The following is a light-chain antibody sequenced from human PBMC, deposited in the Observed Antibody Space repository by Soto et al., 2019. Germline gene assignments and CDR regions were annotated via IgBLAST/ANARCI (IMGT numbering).Light chain of an antibody. Sequence: DIVMTQSPLSLPVTPGEPASISCRSSQSLLHSNGYNYLDWYLQKAGQSPQLLIYLGSNRASGVTDRCSGSGSGTDFTLKISRVEDEDVGVYYCMQALQTPLFGQGTKVEIK. CDR3: MQALQTPL. CDR1: QSLLHSNGYNY. J-gene: IGKJ1*01. CDR2: LGS. V-gene: IGKV2-28*01.